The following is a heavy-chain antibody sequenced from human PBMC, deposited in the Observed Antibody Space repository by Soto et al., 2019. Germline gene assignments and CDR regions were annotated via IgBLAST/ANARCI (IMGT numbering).Heavy chain of an antibody. D-gene: IGHD3-3*01. CDR3: ARGGGVGVAGSAAFDM. Sequence: QLHLVQSGAVVKKPGASVTVSCSASGYPVTAYYMHWVRQAPGRGLEWMGGINPATGAAKYTQKFQGTVTMTRDTAKSTVFMELSCLTSEDTAVFYCARGGGVGVAGSAAFDMWGQGTLVTVSS. V-gene: IGHV1-2*02. J-gene: IGHJ3*02. CDR2: INPATGAA. CDR1: GYPVTAYY.